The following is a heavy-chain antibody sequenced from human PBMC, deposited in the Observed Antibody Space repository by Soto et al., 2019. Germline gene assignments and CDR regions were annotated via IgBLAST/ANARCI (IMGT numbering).Heavy chain of an antibody. V-gene: IGHV4-59*01. CDR2: IYYSGST. CDR1: GGSISSYY. D-gene: IGHD5-12*01. J-gene: IGHJ4*02. Sequence: PSETLSLTCTVSGGSISSYYWSWIRQPPGKGLEWIGYIYYSGSTNYNPSLKSRVTISVDTSKNQFSLKLSSVTAADTAVYYCARSDGYNTNFDYWGQGTLVTVSS. CDR3: ARSDGYNTNFDY.